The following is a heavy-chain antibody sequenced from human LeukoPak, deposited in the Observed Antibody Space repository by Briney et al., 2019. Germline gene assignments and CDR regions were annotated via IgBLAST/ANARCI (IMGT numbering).Heavy chain of an antibody. Sequence: GGSLRLSCAASGFSITDWPLSWVRQAPGEGLEWVSAIGVRTHYADSVKGRFTISRDGSKNTLYLQMNSLTVEDTAIYFSAAGHQNSLEGYWGQGTLVSVAS. J-gene: IGHJ4*02. CDR2: IGVRT. V-gene: IGHV3-23*01. CDR3: AAGHQNSLEGY. CDR1: GFSITDWP. D-gene: IGHD1-1*01.